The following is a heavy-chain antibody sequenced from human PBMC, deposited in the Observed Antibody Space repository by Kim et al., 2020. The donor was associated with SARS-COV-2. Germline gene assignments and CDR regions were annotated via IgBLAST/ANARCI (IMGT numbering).Heavy chain of an antibody. J-gene: IGHJ4*02. D-gene: IGHD3-22*01. V-gene: IGHV2-70*01. CDR1: GFSLSTSGMC. CDR2: IDWDDDK. Sequence: SGPTLVHPTQNLTLTCTFSGFSLSTSGMCVSWIRQPPGKALEWLALIDWDDDKYYSTSLKTRLTISKDTSKNQVVLTMTNMDPVDTATYYCARISLRSGYYCNYFDYSGQGTLVTVSS. CDR3: ARISLRSGYYCNYFDY.